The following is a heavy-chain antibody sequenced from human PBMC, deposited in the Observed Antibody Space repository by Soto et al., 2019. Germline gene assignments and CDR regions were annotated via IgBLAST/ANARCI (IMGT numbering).Heavy chain of an antibody. CDR3: GGGGYSSSWGLGY. V-gene: IGHV1-2*02. CDR2: INPNTGGT. CDR1: GYTFTAYY. J-gene: IGHJ4*02. D-gene: IGHD6-6*01. Sequence: QVQLVQSGAEVKKPGASVTVSCKASGYTFTAYYMHWVRQAPGQGLEWMGWINPNTGGTNYAQQFEGGDTMPRDTPISTAYVELSRRSSVVRAVDYCGGGGYSSSWGLGYWGQGTL.